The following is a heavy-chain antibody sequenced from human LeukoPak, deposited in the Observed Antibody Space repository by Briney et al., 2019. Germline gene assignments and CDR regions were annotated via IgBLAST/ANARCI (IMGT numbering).Heavy chain of an antibody. D-gene: IGHD3-10*01. CDR3: AKGGVGSGSYYILDYFDY. CDR2: ISYDGSNK. CDR1: GFTFSSYG. Sequence: GRSLRLSCAASGFTFSSYGMHWVRQAPGKGLEWVAVISYDGSNKDYADSVKGRFTISRDNSKNTLYLQMNSLRDEDTAVYYCAKGGVGSGSYYILDYFDYWGQGTLVTVSS. V-gene: IGHV3-30*18. J-gene: IGHJ4*02.